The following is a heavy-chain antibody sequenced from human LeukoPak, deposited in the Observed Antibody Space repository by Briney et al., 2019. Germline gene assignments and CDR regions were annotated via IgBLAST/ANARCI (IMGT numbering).Heavy chain of an antibody. D-gene: IGHD3-10*01. J-gene: IGHJ4*02. CDR3: AKDGRDHYVSGSYYRGVPALDY. CDR1: GGSISSYY. V-gene: IGHV4-59*01. Sequence: PSETLSLTCTVSGGSISSYYWSWIRQPPGKGLEWIGYIYYSGSTNYNPSLKSRVTISVDTSKNQFSLKLSSVTAADTAVYYCAKDGRDHYVSGSYYRGVPALDYWGQGTLVTVSS. CDR2: IYYSGST.